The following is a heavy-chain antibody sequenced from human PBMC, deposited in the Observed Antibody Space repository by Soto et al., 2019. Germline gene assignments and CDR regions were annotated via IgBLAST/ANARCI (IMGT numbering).Heavy chain of an antibody. V-gene: IGHV3-7*01. D-gene: IGHD3-10*01. CDR2: IQQTGSEK. CDR3: ARELGFGELLSEQFFFDL. Sequence: EVQLVESGGGVVQPGGSLTLSCKASGFTLENFWMSWVRQTPGKGLGGVANIQQTGSEKYYVDSVKGRFTISRDNAKKSLLLHMTSLRGEDTAIYYCARELGFGELLSEQFFFDLWGQGTLVAVSS. J-gene: IGHJ4*02. CDR1: GFTLENFW.